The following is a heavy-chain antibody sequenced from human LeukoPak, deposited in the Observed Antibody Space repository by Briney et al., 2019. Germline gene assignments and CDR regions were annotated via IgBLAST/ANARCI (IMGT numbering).Heavy chain of an antibody. CDR1: GGTFSSYA. J-gene: IGHJ3*02. CDR2: IIPIFGTA. V-gene: IGHV1-69*01. D-gene: IGHD6-13*01. Sequence: SVKVSCKASGGTFSSYAISWVRQAPGQGLEWMGGIIPIFGTANYAQKFQGRVTITADESTSTAYMELSSLRSEDTAVYYCAREPAHSIAAAGTDAFDIRGQGTMVTVSS. CDR3: AREPAHSIAAAGTDAFDI.